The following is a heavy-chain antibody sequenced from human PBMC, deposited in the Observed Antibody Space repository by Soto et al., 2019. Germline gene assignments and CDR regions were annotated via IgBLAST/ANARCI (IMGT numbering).Heavy chain of an antibody. J-gene: IGHJ4*02. CDR3: ARSRANYCERRGYYYSSFHY. V-gene: IGHV1-69*12. D-gene: IGHD3-22*01. Sequence: QVQLVQSGAEVKKPASSVKFSCKTSGGTFSSYAISWVRQAPGQGLEWMGGIIPMFGTANYAQKIQDRVTITADEFTSTAYMELTSLRSEETTVYYCARSRANYCERRGYYYSSFHYWGQGTLVTASS. CDR2: IIPMFGTA. CDR1: GGTFSSYA.